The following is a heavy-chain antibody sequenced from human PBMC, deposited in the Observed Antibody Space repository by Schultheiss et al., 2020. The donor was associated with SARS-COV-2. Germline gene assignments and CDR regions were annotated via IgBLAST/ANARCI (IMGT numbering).Heavy chain of an antibody. V-gene: IGHV3-48*03. CDR2: ISSSGSTI. CDR3: AREDCSSTSCYTPSIPYYYYGMDV. CDR1: GFTFSSYE. D-gene: IGHD2-2*02. J-gene: IGHJ6*02. Sequence: GGSLRLSCAASGFTFSSYELSWVRQAPGKGLEWDSFISSSGSTIYYADSMKGRFTISRDNAKNSLYLQMNSLRAEDTAVYYCAREDCSSTSCYTPSIPYYYYGMDVWGQGTTVTVSS.